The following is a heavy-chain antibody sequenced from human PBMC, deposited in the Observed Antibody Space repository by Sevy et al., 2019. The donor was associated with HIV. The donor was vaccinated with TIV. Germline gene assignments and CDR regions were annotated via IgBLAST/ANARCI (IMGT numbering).Heavy chain of an antibody. CDR1: GFSFISYG. J-gene: IGHJ4*02. Sequence: GGSLRLSCAASGFSFISYGMHWVRQAPGKGLEWVAVVSYAGSNKKYADSVKGRFTISRDNSKNTLYLQMNSLRAEDTAVYYCAKDMYTGGYLAYYFDPWGQGTLVTVSS. CDR2: VSYAGSNK. D-gene: IGHD1-26*01. CDR3: AKDMYTGGYLAYYFDP. V-gene: IGHV3-30*18.